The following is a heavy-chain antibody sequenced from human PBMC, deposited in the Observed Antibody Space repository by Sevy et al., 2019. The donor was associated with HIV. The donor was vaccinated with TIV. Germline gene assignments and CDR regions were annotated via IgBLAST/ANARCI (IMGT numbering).Heavy chain of an antibody. CDR2: IKSKTDGGTT. CDR1: GFTFSNAW. CDR3: TTLNYYDSSGLDY. J-gene: IGHJ4*02. D-gene: IGHD3-22*01. Sequence: GGSLRLSCAASGFTFSNAWMSWVRQAPGKGLEWVGRIKSKTDGGTTDYAAPVKGRFTISRDDSKNTLYLQMNSLKTDDTAVYYCTTLNYYDSSGLDYWGQGTLVTVSS. V-gene: IGHV3-15*01.